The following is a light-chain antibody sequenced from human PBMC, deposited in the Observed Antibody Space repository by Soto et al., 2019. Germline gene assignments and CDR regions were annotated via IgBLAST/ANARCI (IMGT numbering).Light chain of an antibody. CDR1: SSDVGGYNY. V-gene: IGLV2-14*03. Sequence: QSVLTQPASVSGSPGQSITISCTGTSSDVGGYNYVSWYQHHPGKAPKLIIYDVTNRPSGFSNPFSGSKSGNTASLTISGLQPEDEADYYCSSYTTSNTRQIVFGTGTKLTVL. J-gene: IGLJ1*01. CDR2: DVT. CDR3: SSYTTSNTRQIV.